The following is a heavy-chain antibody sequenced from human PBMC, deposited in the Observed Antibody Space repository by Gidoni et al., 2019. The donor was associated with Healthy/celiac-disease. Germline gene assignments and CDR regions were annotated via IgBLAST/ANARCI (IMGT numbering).Heavy chain of an antibody. CDR1: GGSFSGYY. CDR3: ARGGGRPAAIFGYYYYYYGMDV. J-gene: IGHJ6*02. D-gene: IGHD2-2*02. Sequence: QVQLQQWGAGLLKPSETLSLTCAVYGGSFSGYYWSWIRQPPGKGLEWIGEINHSGSTNYNPSLKSRVTISVDTSKNQFSLKLSSVTAADTAVYYCARGGGRPAAIFGYYYYYYGMDVWGQGTTVTVSS. V-gene: IGHV4-34*01. CDR2: INHSGST.